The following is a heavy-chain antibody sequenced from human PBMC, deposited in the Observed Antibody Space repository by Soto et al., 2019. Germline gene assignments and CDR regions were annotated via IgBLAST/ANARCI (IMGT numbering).Heavy chain of an antibody. D-gene: IGHD5-12*01. CDR1: GGTFSSYA. Sequence: ASVKVSCKASGGTFSSYAISWVRQAPGQGLEWMGGIISIFGTANYAQKFQGRVTITADESTSTAYMELSSLRSADTAAYYCARVREYSGYGNAFDIWGQGTMVTVSS. J-gene: IGHJ3*02. CDR3: ARVREYSGYGNAFDI. CDR2: IISIFGTA. V-gene: IGHV1-69*13.